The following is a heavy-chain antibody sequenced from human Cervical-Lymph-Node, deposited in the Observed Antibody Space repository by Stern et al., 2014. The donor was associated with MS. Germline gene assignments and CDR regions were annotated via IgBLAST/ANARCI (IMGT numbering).Heavy chain of an antibody. CDR2: INSDGSST. CDR3: VRGGYGDYVAIDN. Sequence: EVQLVESGGGLVQPGGSLRLSCAASGFTFSRHWMHWVRQAPGKGLVCVSRINSDGSSTTYADSVMGRFSISRDNAKNTLYLEMNSLRAEDTAVYYCVRGGYGDYVAIDNWGQGTLVTVSS. CDR1: GFTFSRHW. V-gene: IGHV3-74*01. J-gene: IGHJ4*02. D-gene: IGHD4-17*01.